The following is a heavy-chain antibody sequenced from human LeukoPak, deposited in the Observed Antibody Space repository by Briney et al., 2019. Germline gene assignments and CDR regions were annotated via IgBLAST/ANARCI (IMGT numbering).Heavy chain of an antibody. D-gene: IGHD3-10*01. CDR3: ARRGGIIRGVASYYYMDV. J-gene: IGHJ6*03. CDR1: GDSINDYY. CDR2: IYYIGTT. Sequence: SETLSLTCTVSGDSINDYYWRWIRQPPGKGLEWIGYIYYIGTTKFNPSLKSRVTISVDTSKNQFSLKLSSVTAADTAAYYCARRGGIIRGVASYYYMDVWGKGTTVTISS. V-gene: IGHV4-59*08.